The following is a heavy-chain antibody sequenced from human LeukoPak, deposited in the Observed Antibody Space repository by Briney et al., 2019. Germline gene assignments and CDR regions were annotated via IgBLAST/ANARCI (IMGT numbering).Heavy chain of an antibody. Sequence: ASVKVFCKASGYTFTSYDINWVRQATGQGLEWMGWMNPNSGNTGYAQKFQGRVTMTRSTSIGTAYMELSSLRSEDTAVYYCAREIAVAASDDYWGQGTLVTVSS. D-gene: IGHD6-19*01. CDR3: AREIAVAASDDY. CDR2: MNPNSGNT. CDR1: GYTFTSYD. J-gene: IGHJ4*02. V-gene: IGHV1-8*01.